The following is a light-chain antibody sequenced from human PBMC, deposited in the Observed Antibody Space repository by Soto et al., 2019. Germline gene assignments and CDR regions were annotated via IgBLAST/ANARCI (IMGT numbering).Light chain of an antibody. J-gene: IGLJ3*02. CDR2: RND. V-gene: IGLV1-47*01. CDR3: AAWDDSLSGWV. Sequence: QSVLTQPPSASGTPGQRVIISCSGSSSNIGSNYVYWYQQLPGTAPKLLIYRNDQRPSGVPDRFSGSKSGTSGSLAISGLRSEDEADYYCAAWDDSLSGWVFGGGTKLTVL. CDR1: SSNIGSNY.